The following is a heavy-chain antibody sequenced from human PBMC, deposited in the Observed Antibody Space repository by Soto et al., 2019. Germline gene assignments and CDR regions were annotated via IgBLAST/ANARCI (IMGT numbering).Heavy chain of an antibody. CDR2: IWYDGSNK. CDR3: ARRRSINYYYYYGMDV. V-gene: IGHV3-33*01. CDR1: GFTFSSYG. J-gene: IGHJ6*02. Sequence: PGGSLRLSCAASGFTFSSYGMHWVRQAPGKGLGWVAVIWYDGSNKYYADSVKGRFTISRDNSKNTLYLQMNSLRAEDTAVYYCARRRSINYYYYYGMDVWGQGTTVTVSS. D-gene: IGHD2-21*01.